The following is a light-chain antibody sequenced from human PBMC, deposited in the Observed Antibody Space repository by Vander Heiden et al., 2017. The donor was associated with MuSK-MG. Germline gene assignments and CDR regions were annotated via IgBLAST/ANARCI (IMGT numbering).Light chain of an antibody. V-gene: IGKV1-33*01. CDR2: DAS. J-gene: IGKJ5*01. Sequence: DIQMTQSPSSLSASVGDRVTITCQASQQIGTYLNWYQQKPGKAPDLLIFDASNLKTRVPSRFSGSGSGTDFTFTISSLHPEDFATYYCQQDDDVPLTFGQGTRLEI. CDR1: QQIGTY. CDR3: QQDDDVPLT.